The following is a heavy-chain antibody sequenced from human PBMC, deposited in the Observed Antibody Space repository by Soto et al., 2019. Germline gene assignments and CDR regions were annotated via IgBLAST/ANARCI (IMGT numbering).Heavy chain of an antibody. CDR2: INHSGST. Sequence: PSETLSLTCTVSGGSISSYYWSWVRQPPGKGLEWIGEINHSGSTNYNPSIKSRVTISVDTSKNQFSLKLSSVTAADTAVYYCARGSGDIVVVVAATYFDYWGQGTLVTVSS. CDR3: ARGSGDIVVVVAATYFDY. D-gene: IGHD2-15*01. CDR1: GGSISSYY. V-gene: IGHV4-34*01. J-gene: IGHJ4*02.